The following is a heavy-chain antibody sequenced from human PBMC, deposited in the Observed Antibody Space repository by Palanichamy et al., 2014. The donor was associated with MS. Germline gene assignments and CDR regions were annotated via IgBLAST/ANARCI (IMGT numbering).Heavy chain of an antibody. CDR1: GYIFSNYW. Sequence: EVKLIQSRAQVKKPGESLRVSCETSGYIFSNYWIAWVRHMPGKGLEWMGIIYPGDSDTKYNPSFQGHITISVDKSINTAYLQWSSLKASDTAIYYCARQDGTIRPPFLDSWGQGTLVTVSS. J-gene: IGHJ4*02. D-gene: IGHD2-21*01. CDR2: IYPGDSDT. V-gene: IGHV5-51*01. CDR3: ARQDGTIRPPFLDS.